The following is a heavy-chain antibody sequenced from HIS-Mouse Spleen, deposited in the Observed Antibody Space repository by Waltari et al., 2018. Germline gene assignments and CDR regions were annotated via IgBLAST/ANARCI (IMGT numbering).Heavy chain of an antibody. J-gene: IGHJ2*01. Sequence: QLQLQESGPGLVKPSETLSLTCTVSGGSISSSSYYWGWIRQPPGKGLEWIGSIYYSGRTYYNPSLKSRVTISLETSTNQFSLKLSSVTAADTAVYYCAREIPYSSSWYDWYFDLWGRGTLVTVSS. D-gene: IGHD6-13*01. CDR1: GGSISSSSYY. CDR3: AREIPYSSSWYDWYFDL. V-gene: IGHV4-39*07. CDR2: IYYSGRT.